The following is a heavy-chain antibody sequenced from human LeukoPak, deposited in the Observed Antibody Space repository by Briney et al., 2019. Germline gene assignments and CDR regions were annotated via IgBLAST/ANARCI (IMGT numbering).Heavy chain of an antibody. CDR2: IRSDGSNK. V-gene: IGHV3-30*02. D-gene: IGHD6-19*01. J-gene: IGHJ4*02. CDR3: ARILDSAWGELGY. CDR1: GFSFSSYG. Sequence: GGSLRLSCAGSGFSFSSYGMHWVRQAPGKGLEWTAFIRSDGSNKYYADSVKGRFTISRDNSKNTLYLQMNSLRAEDTAVYYCARILDSAWGELGYWGQGTLVTVSS.